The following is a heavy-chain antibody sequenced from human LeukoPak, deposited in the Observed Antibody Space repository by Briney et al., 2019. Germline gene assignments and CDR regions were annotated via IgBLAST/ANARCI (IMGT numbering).Heavy chain of an antibody. CDR3: AKAFDDYVWGSYRPWDY. V-gene: IGHV1-2*02. CDR1: GYTFTGYY. Sequence: ASVKVSCKASGYTFTGYYMHWVRQAPGQGLEWMGWINPNSGGTNYAQKFQGRVTMTRDTSISTAYMELSRLRSDDTAVYYCAKAFDDYVWGSYRPWDYWGQGTLVTVSS. J-gene: IGHJ4*02. D-gene: IGHD3-16*02. CDR2: INPNSGGT.